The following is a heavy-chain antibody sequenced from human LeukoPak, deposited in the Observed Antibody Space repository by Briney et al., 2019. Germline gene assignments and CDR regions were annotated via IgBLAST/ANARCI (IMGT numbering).Heavy chain of an antibody. CDR2: IYYSGST. CDR1: GGSISSYY. Sequence: PSETLSLTCTVSGGSISSYYWSWIRQPPGKGLEWIGYIYYSGSTNYNPSLKSRVTISVDTSKNQFSLKLSSVTAADTAVYYCARHGRCSSGPCSTGRWLDSWGQGTLVTVSS. J-gene: IGHJ5*01. CDR3: ARHGRCSSGPCSTGRWLDS. D-gene: IGHD3-22*01. V-gene: IGHV4-59*01.